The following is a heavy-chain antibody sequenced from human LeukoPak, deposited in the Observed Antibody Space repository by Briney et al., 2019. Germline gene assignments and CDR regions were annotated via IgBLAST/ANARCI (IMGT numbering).Heavy chain of an antibody. J-gene: IGHJ4*02. CDR3: TRGSSGRRDN. Sequence: GASVKVSCKASGYTFTSCDINWVRQATGQGLEWMGWMYPNSGNTGYGQSFQGRITMTRDISIGTAYMELSNLTSEDTAIYYCTRGSSGRRDNWGQGTLVTVSA. CDR2: MYPNSGNT. D-gene: IGHD6-19*01. CDR1: GYTFTSCD. V-gene: IGHV1-8*01.